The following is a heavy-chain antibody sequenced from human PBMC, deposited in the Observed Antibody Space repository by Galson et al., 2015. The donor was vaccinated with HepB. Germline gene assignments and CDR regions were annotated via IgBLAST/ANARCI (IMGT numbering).Heavy chain of an antibody. V-gene: IGHV3-7*01. CDR1: GFTFHNYW. CDR3: YDGHYSSS. D-gene: IGHD2-21*01. CDR2: MKQDGGEK. J-gene: IGHJ4*02. Sequence: SLRLSCAASGFTFHNYWMNWVRHTPGKGLEWVASMKQDGGEKHYLDAVRGRFTISGDAATNSLLLQMNSLRAEDTAVYHCYDGHYSSSWGRGTQVTVSS.